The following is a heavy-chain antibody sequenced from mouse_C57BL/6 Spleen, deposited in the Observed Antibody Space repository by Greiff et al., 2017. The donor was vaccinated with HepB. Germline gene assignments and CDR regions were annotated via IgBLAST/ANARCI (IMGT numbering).Heavy chain of an antibody. J-gene: IGHJ2*01. CDR2: IDPSDSYT. Sequence: QVQLQQPGAELVKPGASVKLSCKASGYTFTSYWMQWVKQRPGQGLEWIGEIDPSDSYTNYNQKFKGKATLTVDTSSSTAYMQLSSLTSEDSAVYYCARKEVTEYYFDYWGQGTTLTVSS. CDR3: ARKEVTEYYFDY. V-gene: IGHV1-50*01. D-gene: IGHD2-1*01. CDR1: GYTFTSYW.